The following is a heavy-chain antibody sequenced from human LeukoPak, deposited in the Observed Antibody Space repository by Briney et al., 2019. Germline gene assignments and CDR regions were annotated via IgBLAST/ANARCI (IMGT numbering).Heavy chain of an antibody. CDR3: ARAAPNWNYYYYYMDV. D-gene: IGHD1-1*01. CDR2: MNPNSGNT. V-gene: IGHV1-8*01. CDR1: GYTFTTYD. Sequence: ASVKVSCKASGYTFTTYDINWVRQATGQGLEWMGWMNPNSGNTGYAQKFQGRVTITRNTSISTAYMELSSLRSEDTAVYYCARAAPNWNYYYYYMDVWGKGTTVTVSS. J-gene: IGHJ6*03.